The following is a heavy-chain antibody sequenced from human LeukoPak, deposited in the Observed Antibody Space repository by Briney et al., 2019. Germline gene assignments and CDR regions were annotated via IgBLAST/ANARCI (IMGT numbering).Heavy chain of an antibody. Sequence: GGSLRLSCAASGFTFSDYYMSWIRQAPGKGLEWVSYISSSSYTNYADSVKSRFTISRDNAKNSLYLQMNSLRAEDTAVYYCARASRGGDAFDIWGQGTMVTVSS. J-gene: IGHJ3*02. D-gene: IGHD2-2*01. CDR3: ARASRGGDAFDI. CDR1: GFTFSDYY. CDR2: ISSSSYT. V-gene: IGHV3-11*06.